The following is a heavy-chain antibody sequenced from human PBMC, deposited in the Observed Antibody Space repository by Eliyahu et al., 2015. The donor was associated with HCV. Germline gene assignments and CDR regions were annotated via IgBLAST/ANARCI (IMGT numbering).Heavy chain of an antibody. V-gene: IGHV4-34*02. CDR2: INHSGST. Sequence: QVQLQQWGAGLLKPSETLSLTCAVHGGSFSGYYWSWIRQPPGKGLEWIGEINHSGSTNYNPSLKSRVTISVDTSKNQFSLKLTSVTAADTAVYFCARVPVYCSGGDCYHYYYYGVDVWGQGTTVTVSS. J-gene: IGHJ6*02. D-gene: IGHD2-15*01. CDR3: ARVPVYCSGGDCYHYYYYGVDV. CDR1: GGSFSGYY.